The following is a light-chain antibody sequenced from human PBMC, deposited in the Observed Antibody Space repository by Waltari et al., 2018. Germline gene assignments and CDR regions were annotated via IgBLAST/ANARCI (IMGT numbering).Light chain of an antibody. CDR3: ASFTDTRNLV. Sequence: QSALTQPASVSGSPGQSITLSCTGSRRDIGDYDYVSWYQHRPTKAPKLMIYEVSSRPSGVSNRFSGSKSGNTASLTISGLQAEDEATYYCASFTDTRNLVFGGGTKLTVL. J-gene: IGLJ2*01. V-gene: IGLV2-14*01. CDR2: EVS. CDR1: RRDIGDYDY.